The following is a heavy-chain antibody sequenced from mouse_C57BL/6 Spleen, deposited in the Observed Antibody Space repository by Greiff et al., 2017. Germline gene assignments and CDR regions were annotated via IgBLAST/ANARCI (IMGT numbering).Heavy chain of an antibody. CDR2: SRNKANDYTT. CDR3: ARAIDNAMDY. Sequence: EVLLVESGGGLVQSGRSLRLSCATSGFTFSDFYMEWVRQAPGKGLEWIAASRNKANDYTTEYSENVKGRFIVSRDTSQSILYLQMNALRAEDTAIDYCARAIDNAMDYWGQGTSVTVSS. J-gene: IGHJ4*01. CDR1: GFTFSDFY. V-gene: IGHV7-1*01.